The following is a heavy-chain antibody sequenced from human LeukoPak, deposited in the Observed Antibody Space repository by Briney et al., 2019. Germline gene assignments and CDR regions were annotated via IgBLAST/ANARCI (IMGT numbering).Heavy chain of an antibody. Sequence: GGSLRLSCATAGFSFSRYSLIWVRQAPGKGLEWVSCFSSSSSYIYYADSVKGRFTISRDTSKNTLYLQMNSLRAEDTAVYYCASAAPISEYTYAYDYWGQGTLVTVSS. CDR3: ASAAPISEYTYAYDY. J-gene: IGHJ4*02. D-gene: IGHD5-18*01. CDR2: FSSSSSYI. CDR1: GFSFSRYS. V-gene: IGHV3-21*04.